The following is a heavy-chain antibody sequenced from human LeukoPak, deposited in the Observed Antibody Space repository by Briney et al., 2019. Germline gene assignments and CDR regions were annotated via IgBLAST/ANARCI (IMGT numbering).Heavy chain of an antibody. D-gene: IGHD1-1*01. CDR2: IGGSDGST. J-gene: IGHJ4*02. CDR3: AKDQINWAYDY. V-gene: IGHV3-23*01. Sequence: GGSLRLSCTASGFTFSRYAMSWVRQAPGKGLEWVSAIGGSDGSTNYADSVKGRFTISRDISKNTLYLQMNSLRAEDTAVYYCAKDQINWAYDYWGQGTLVTVSS. CDR1: GFTFSRYA.